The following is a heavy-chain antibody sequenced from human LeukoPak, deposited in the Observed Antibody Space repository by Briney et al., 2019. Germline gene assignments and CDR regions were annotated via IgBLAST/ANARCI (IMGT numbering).Heavy chain of an antibody. CDR1: GGSISSYY. J-gene: IGHJ4*02. CDR2: IYTSGST. D-gene: IGHD6-6*01. Sequence: SETLSLTCTVSGGSISSYYWSWIRQPAGKGLEWIGRIYTSGSTNYNPSLKSRVTMSVDTPKNQFSLKLSSVTAADTAVYYCARGGPEYSSPSGDYWGQGTLVTVSS. CDR3: ARGGPEYSSPSGDY. V-gene: IGHV4-4*07.